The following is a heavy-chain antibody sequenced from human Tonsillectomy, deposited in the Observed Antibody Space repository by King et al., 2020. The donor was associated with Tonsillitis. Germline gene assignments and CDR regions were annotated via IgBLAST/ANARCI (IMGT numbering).Heavy chain of an antibody. Sequence: VQLVESGGGLIKPGRSLRLSCSASGFTFGDYAMSWFRQAPGKGLEWGGFIRAKAYGETTEYAAFVKGRFTISRDDSKSIAYLQMNSLKTEDTAGYYCTGDEIPRYYYYGMDVWGQGTTVTVSS. V-gene: IGHV3-49*05. CDR3: TGDEIPRYYYYGMDV. D-gene: IGHD5-24*01. CDR1: GFTFGDYA. CDR2: IRAKAYGETT. J-gene: IGHJ6*02.